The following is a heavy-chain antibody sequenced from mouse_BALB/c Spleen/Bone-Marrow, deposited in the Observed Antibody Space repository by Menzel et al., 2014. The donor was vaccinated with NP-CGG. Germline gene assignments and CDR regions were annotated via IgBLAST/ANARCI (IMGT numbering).Heavy chain of an antibody. CDR2: ISSGSSPI. Sequence: EVKLMESGGGLVQPGGSRKLSCAASGFTFSSFGMHWVRQAPEKGLGWVAYISSGSSPIFYADTVKGRFTISRDNPKNTLFLQMTSLRSEDTAIYYCTRGGNWEDFDYWGQGTTLTVSS. V-gene: IGHV5-17*02. J-gene: IGHJ2*01. CDR3: TRGGNWEDFDY. D-gene: IGHD4-1*01. CDR1: GFTFSSFG.